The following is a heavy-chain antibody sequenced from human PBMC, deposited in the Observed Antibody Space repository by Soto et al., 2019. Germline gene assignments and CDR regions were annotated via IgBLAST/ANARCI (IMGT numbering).Heavy chain of an antibody. CDR3: AKLSPGFGTTFDH. V-gene: IGHV4-59*01. CDR1: GDSITRGY. Sequence: QVQLQASGPRLVKPSETLSLTCTVSGDSITRGYWSWIRQPPGKGLDYIGRIYSTDTTNYNPSLQSRVTISLDTSRNRFSLRLTSVTAADTAVYYCAKLSPGFGTTFDHWGQGILVTVSS. D-gene: IGHD3-10*01. CDR2: IYSTDTT. J-gene: IGHJ4*02.